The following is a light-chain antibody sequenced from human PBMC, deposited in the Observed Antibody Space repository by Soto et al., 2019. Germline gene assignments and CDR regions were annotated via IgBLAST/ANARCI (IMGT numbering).Light chain of an antibody. CDR2: VNNDGSH. Sequence: QAVVTQSPSASASLGASVKLTCILSSGHSSYAIAWHQQQPEKGPRYLMKVNNDGSHSKGDGIPDRFSGSSSGAERYLSISSLQSEDEADYYCQTWGTGIRGVVFGGGTKLTVL. J-gene: IGLJ2*01. CDR3: QTWGTGIRGVV. V-gene: IGLV4-69*01. CDR1: SGHSSYA.